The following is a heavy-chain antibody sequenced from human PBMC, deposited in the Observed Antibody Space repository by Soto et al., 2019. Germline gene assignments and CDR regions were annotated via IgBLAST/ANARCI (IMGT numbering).Heavy chain of an antibody. CDR1: GFTADDYA. Sequence: EVQLVESGGGLVQPGRSLRLSCVASGFTADDYAMHWVRQAPGKGLEWVSGISSNSDTIDYADSVKGRFTISRDNAKNSLFLQMNSQRPEDTAFYYCANDMKWGGMTTIHYFDSWGQGTLVTVSS. CDR3: ANDMKWGGMTTIHYFDS. CDR2: ISSNSDTI. D-gene: IGHD4-17*01. J-gene: IGHJ4*02. V-gene: IGHV3-9*02.